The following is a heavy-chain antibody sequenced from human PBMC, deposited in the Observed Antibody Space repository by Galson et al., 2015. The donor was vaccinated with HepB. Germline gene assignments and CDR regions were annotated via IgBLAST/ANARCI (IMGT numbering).Heavy chain of an antibody. J-gene: IGHJ4*02. V-gene: IGHV1-24*01. CDR2: FDPEDGET. CDR1: GYTLTELS. D-gene: IGHD3-10*01. CDR3: ATDKVYGSGYLLDY. Sequence: SVKVSCKVSGYTLTELSMHWVRQAPGKGLEWMGGFDPEDGETIYAQKFQGRVTMTEDTSTDTAYMELSSLRSEDTAVYYCATDKVYGSGYLLDYWGQGTLVTVSS.